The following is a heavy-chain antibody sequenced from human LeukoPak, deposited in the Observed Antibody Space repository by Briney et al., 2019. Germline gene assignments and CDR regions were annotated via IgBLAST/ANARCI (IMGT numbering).Heavy chain of an antibody. V-gene: IGHV1-46*01. J-gene: IGHJ4*02. CDR3: ARDAQSPGFFY. D-gene: IGHD3-3*01. Sequence: ASVKVSCKVSGYTLTELSMHWVRQAPGQGLEWMGIINPSGGSTSYAQKFQGRVTMTRDTSTSTVYMELSSLRSEDTAVYYCARDAQSPGFFYWGQGTLVTVSS. CDR2: INPSGGST. CDR1: GYTLTELS.